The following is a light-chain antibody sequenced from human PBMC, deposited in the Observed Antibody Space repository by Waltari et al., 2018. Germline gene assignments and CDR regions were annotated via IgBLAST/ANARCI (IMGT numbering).Light chain of an antibody. CDR1: ETISSNY. CDR3: QQYGTFPQT. CDR2: AAS. Sequence: EVVLTQSPGTLSLSPGERAILSCRASETISSNYLAGYQQKPGQAPRLLIYAASNRAAGIPDKFSGSGSGTDFTLIINRLEPEDFAVYYCQQYGTFPQTFGQGTRLEIK. V-gene: IGKV3-20*01. J-gene: IGKJ5*01.